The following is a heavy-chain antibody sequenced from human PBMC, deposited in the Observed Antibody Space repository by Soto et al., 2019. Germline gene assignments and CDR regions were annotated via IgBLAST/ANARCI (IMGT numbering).Heavy chain of an antibody. CDR3: TKGTWLDI. D-gene: IGHD6-19*01. CDR2: ISGSDPGT. J-gene: IGHJ3*02. Sequence: EVQLLESGGGLVQPGGSLRLSCAASGFTFGSHDMSWVRQAPGKVVEWVSSISGSDPGTYYADSVKGRFTLSRDISKNTLFLQMESLRAEDTALYYCTKGTWLDIWGQGTMVTVSS. CDR1: GFTFGSHD. V-gene: IGHV3-23*01.